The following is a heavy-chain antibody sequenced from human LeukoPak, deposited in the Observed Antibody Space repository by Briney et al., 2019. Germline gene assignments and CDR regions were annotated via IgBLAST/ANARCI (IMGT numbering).Heavy chain of an antibody. CDR3: ARDYPTSGIVTIFDY. Sequence: GGSLRLSCASSGFTFNNYAMTWVRQARGKGLEWVSSITASGGSTYCADSVKGRFTISRDNSKNTLYLQMSSLRAEDTAVYYCARDYPTSGIVTIFDYWGQGTLVTVSS. CDR2: ITASGGST. J-gene: IGHJ4*02. CDR1: GFTFNNYA. V-gene: IGHV3-23*01. D-gene: IGHD1-1*01.